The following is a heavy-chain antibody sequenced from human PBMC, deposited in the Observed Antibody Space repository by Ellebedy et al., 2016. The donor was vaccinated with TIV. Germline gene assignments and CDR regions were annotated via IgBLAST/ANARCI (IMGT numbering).Heavy chain of an antibody. CDR2: INNGGRTT. D-gene: IGHD5-18*01. V-gene: IGHV3-23*01. Sequence: PGGSLRLSCVASGFTFSGYAMSWVRQAPGKGLEWVSGINNGGRTTSYADSVKGRFTISRDNSRSTLYLQMNSLRAEDSAVYYCAKDRTSGDGYWVFDQWGQGTLVTVSS. J-gene: IGHJ4*02. CDR1: GFTFSGYA. CDR3: AKDRTSGDGYWVFDQ.